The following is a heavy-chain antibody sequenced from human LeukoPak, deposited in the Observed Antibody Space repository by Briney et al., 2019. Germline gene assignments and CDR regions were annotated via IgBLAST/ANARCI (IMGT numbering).Heavy chain of an antibody. D-gene: IGHD4-17*01. CDR1: GFTVSRNY. CDR2: ISSNGGST. Sequence: HPGGSLRLSCAASGFTVSRNYMSWVRQAAGKGLEYVSGISSNGGSTYYANSVKGRFTISRDNSKNTLYLQMGSLRAEDMAVYYCARGDYGDPRNYYYYGMDVWGQGTTVTVSS. J-gene: IGHJ6*02. CDR3: ARGDYGDPRNYYYYGMDV. V-gene: IGHV3-64*01.